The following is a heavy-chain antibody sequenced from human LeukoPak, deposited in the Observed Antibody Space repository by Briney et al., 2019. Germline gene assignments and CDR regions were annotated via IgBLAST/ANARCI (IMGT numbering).Heavy chain of an antibody. J-gene: IGHJ4*02. CDR3: ARVGDYVWGMYYLDN. CDR1: GHSFTGYY. V-gene: IGHV1-2*02. CDR2: INPNSGGT. D-gene: IGHD3-16*01. Sequence: ASVKVSCKASGHSFTGYYIHWVRQAPGQGLEWMGWINPNSGGTNFAQNFQGRVTMTRDTSISTAYMEVSRLRSDDTAVYYCARVGDYVWGMYYLDNWGQGTLVTVSS.